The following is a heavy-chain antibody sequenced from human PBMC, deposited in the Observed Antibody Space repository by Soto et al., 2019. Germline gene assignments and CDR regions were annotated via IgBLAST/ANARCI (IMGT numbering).Heavy chain of an antibody. CDR3: ARDRYYDILTGRSYDY. J-gene: IGHJ4*02. V-gene: IGHV1-18*04. D-gene: IGHD3-9*01. CDR2: ISAYNGNT. CDR1: GYTFTSYG. Sequence: ASVKVSCKASGYTFTSYGISWVRQALGQGLEWMGWISAYNGNTNYAQKLQGRVTMTTDTSTSTAYMELRSLRSDDTAVYYCARDRYYDILTGRSYDYWGQGTLVTVSS.